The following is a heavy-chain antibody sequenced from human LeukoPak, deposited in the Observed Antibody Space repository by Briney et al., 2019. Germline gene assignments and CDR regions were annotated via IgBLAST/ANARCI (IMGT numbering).Heavy chain of an antibody. CDR1: GYTFTGYY. V-gene: IGHV1-2*02. CDR2: INPNSGGT. Sequence: ASVKVSCKASGYTFTGYYMHWVRPAPGQGLEWMGWINPNSGGTNYAQQFQGRVTMTRDTSISTAYMELSRLRSDDTAAYYCARDEMDYYGSGSYYYDYWGQGTLVTVSS. CDR3: ARDEMDYYGSGSYYYDY. D-gene: IGHD3-10*01. J-gene: IGHJ4*02.